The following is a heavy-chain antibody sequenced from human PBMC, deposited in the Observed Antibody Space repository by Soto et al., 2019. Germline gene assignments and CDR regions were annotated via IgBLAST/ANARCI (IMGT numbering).Heavy chain of an antibody. Sequence: SETLSLTCTVSGGSISGSYWSWIRQTPGKVLEWIGYIHYSGSTNYNPSLKSRVTMSVDSAKNQFSLELNSVSAAVTAVYFCAKYRRTAAEGYSFDYWGQGALVTVSS. CDR3: AKYRRTAAEGYSFDY. V-gene: IGHV4-59*01. D-gene: IGHD2-15*01. CDR1: GGSISGSY. J-gene: IGHJ4*02. CDR2: IHYSGST.